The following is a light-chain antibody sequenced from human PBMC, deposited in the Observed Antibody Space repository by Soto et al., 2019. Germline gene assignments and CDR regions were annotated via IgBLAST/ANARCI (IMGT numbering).Light chain of an antibody. CDR1: QTISRS. J-gene: IGKJ2*01. V-gene: IGKV1-39*01. CDR3: QQSDSTPFT. Sequence: DIQMTQSPSSLSAYVGDRVTITCRASQTISRSLHWYQQRPGKDPKLLIYVASTLESGVPSRFSGSGSGTDFTLTISGLQPEDSATYYCQQSDSTPFTFGQGTKVEI. CDR2: VAS.